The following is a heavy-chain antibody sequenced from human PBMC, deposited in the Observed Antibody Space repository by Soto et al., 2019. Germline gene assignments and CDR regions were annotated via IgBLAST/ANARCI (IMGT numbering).Heavy chain of an antibody. J-gene: IGHJ4*02. V-gene: IGHV3-23*01. D-gene: IGHD3-22*01. Sequence: GGSLRLSCAASGFTFSSYAMSWVRQAPGKGLEWVSAISGSGGSTYYADSVKGRFTISRDNSKNTLYLQMNSLRAEDTAVYYCAKDAVVSPYYYDSSGYYYPVDYWGQGT. CDR2: ISGSGGST. CDR3: AKDAVVSPYYYDSSGYYYPVDY. CDR1: GFTFSSYA.